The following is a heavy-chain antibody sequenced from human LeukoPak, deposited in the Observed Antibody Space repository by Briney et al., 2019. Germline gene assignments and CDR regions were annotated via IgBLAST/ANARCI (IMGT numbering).Heavy chain of an antibody. V-gene: IGHV3-23*01. CDR3: AKNLVYSYGPHEAPYYFDY. CDR2: ISGSGGST. J-gene: IGHJ4*02. CDR1: GFTFDDYG. D-gene: IGHD5-18*01. Sequence: GGSLRLSCAASGFTFDDYGMSGVRQAPGKGLEWVSAISGSGGSTYYAASVKGRFTISRGNSKDTLYLQMNSLRAEDTGVYYCAKNLVYSYGPHEAPYYFDYWGQGTLVTVSS.